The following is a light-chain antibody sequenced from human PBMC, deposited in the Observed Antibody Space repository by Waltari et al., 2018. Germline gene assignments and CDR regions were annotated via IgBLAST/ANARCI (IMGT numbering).Light chain of an antibody. Sequence: IVLTQSPATLSLSPGESATLSCRASQTVSTYLAWFQQNPGQAPRLLIYDASNRAPGIPARFSGSGSGTDFSLTISSLEPEDFAVYYCHQRSLWPWTFGQGTKVAIK. J-gene: IGKJ1*01. CDR2: DAS. CDR3: HQRSLWPWT. CDR1: QTVSTY. V-gene: IGKV3-11*01.